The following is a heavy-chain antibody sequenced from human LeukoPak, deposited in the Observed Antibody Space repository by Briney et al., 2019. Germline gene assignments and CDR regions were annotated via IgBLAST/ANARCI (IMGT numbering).Heavy chain of an antibody. CDR1: GGSISSYC. D-gene: IGHD3-9*01. J-gene: IGHJ4*02. CDR3: ARHAILTGYYFPDY. V-gene: IGHV4-59*01. CDR2: TYYSGST. Sequence: AETLSLTCTVSGGSISSYCWSGIRQPPGKGLEWIGYTYYSGSTKYNPSLKTRVTISVDTSKNQFSLKLSSVTAADTAVYYCARHAILTGYYFPDYWGQGTLVTVSS.